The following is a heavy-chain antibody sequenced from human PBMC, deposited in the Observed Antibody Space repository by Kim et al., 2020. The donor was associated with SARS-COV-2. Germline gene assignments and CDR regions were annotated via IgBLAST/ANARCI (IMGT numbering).Heavy chain of an antibody. CDR2: IYPGDSDT. CDR3: ASYDILTGYYPY. V-gene: IGHV5-51*01. Sequence: GWERQMPGKGLEWMGIIYPGDSDTRYSPSFQDQVTISADKSISSAYLQWSSLKASDTAMYYCASYDILTGYYPYWGQGTLVTVSS. J-gene: IGHJ4*02. D-gene: IGHD3-9*01.